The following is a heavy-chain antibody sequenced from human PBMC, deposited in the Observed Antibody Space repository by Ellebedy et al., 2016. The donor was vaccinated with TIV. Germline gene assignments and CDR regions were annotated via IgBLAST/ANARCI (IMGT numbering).Heavy chain of an antibody. CDR2: IIPLFGTT. D-gene: IGHD2-2*01. CDR3: AGGLVYCSSPSCVVYYYYGMDV. V-gene: IGHV1-69*13. Sequence: SVKVSCXASGGTFSSYAISWVRQAPGQGLEWMGGIIPLFGTTNYAQKFQGRVTITADESTSAAYTDLSSLRSEDTAVYYCAGGLVYCSSPSCVVYYYYGMDVWGQGTTVTVSS. J-gene: IGHJ6*02. CDR1: GGTFSSYA.